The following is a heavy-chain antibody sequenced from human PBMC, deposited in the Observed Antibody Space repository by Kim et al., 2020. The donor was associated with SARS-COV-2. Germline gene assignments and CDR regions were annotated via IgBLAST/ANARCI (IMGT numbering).Heavy chain of an antibody. V-gene: IGHV3-74*01. J-gene: IGHJ3*01. CDR3: HILVVPVATDAFDL. CDR2: INPDGTTT. D-gene: IGHD2-15*01. Sequence: GGSLRLSCVGSGLTFSGYWINWVRHAPGKGLMWVSRINPDGTTTSYADSVKGRFTISRDNAKNTLYLQMNNLGVEDTAIYYCHILVVPVATDAFDLWGQGTMVTVSS. CDR1: GLTFSGYW.